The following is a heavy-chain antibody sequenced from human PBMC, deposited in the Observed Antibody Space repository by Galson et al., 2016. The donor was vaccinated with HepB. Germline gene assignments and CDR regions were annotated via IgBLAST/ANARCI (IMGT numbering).Heavy chain of an antibody. D-gene: IGHD4-11*01. CDR2: ISWNSGSI. J-gene: IGHJ6*03. CDR1: GFTFTTYW. Sequence: SLRLSCAASGFTFTTYWMHWVRQAPGKGLEWVSGISWNSGSIGYADSVKGRFTISRDNAKNSLYLQINSLRAEDTALYYCAKDITLDYSNYRGSYYYYYMDVWGKGTTVTVSS. V-gene: IGHV3-9*01. CDR3: AKDITLDYSNYRGSYYYYYMDV.